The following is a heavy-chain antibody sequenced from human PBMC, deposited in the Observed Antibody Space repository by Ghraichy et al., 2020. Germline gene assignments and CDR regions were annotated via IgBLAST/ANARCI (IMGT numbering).Heavy chain of an antibody. CDR2: IKPGGSDK. D-gene: IGHD2-2*01. CDR3: ARVRVVIPAGLAFDI. Sequence: GGSLRLSCVASGFTFSTYWMTWVRQVPGKGLDWVANIKPGGSDKYYVDSVKGRFTISRDNAKNSLFLQMNSLGAEDTALYYCARVRVVIPAGLAFDICGQGTTVTVSS. CDR1: GFTFSTYW. V-gene: IGHV3-7*01. J-gene: IGHJ3*02.